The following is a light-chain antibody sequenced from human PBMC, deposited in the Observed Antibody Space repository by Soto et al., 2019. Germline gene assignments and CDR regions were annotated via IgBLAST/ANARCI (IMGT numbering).Light chain of an antibody. J-gene: IGLJ2*01. Sequence: QSVLTQPASVSGSPGQSITISCTGTRSDVGSYNLVSWYQQHPGKAPKLMIYEGSKRPSGVSNRFSGSKSGNTASLPISGLRAEEEDDYYCCSYAGSSTFVVFGGGTKLPVL. CDR3: CSYAGSSTFVV. V-gene: IGLV2-23*03. CDR2: EGS. CDR1: RSDVGSYNL.